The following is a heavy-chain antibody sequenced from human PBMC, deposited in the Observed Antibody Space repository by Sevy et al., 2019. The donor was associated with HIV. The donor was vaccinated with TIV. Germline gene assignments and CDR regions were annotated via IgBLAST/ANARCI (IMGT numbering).Heavy chain of an antibody. Sequence: GGSLRLSCAASGFTFSSYSMNWVRQAPGKGLEWVSSISSSSSYIYFADSVKRRFTISRDNAKNSLYLQMNSLRAEDTAVYYCVRDETAATAIFDYWGQGTLVTVSS. V-gene: IGHV3-21*01. D-gene: IGHD2-21*02. J-gene: IGHJ4*02. CDR2: ISSSSSYI. CDR1: GFTFSSYS. CDR3: VRDETAATAIFDY.